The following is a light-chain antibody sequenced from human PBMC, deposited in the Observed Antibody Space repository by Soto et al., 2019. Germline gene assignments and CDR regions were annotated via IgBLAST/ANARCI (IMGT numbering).Light chain of an antibody. J-gene: IGKJ5*01. V-gene: IGKV3-20*01. CDR2: GAS. Sequence: EIVLTQSPGTLSLSPGERATLSCRASQSVSSRLAWYQQKPGQAHRLLISGASSRATGIQDRFSGSGSGTDFTLTISRLEPEDFALYYCKQYVTSAITFGQGTRLEIK. CDR3: KQYVTSAIT. CDR1: QSVSSR.